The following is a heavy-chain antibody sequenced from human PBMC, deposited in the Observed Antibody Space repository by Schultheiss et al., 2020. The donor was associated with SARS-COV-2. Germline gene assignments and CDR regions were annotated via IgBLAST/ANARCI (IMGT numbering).Heavy chain of an antibody. Sequence: GSLRLSCAVYGGSFSGYYWSWIRQPPGKGLEWIGEINHSGSTNYNPSLKSRVTISVDTSMNHFSLKLSSVTAADTAVYYCARGEYDFWSGYHYGMDVWGQGTTVTVSS. D-gene: IGHD3-3*01. CDR3: ARGEYDFWSGYHYGMDV. V-gene: IGHV4-34*01. CDR1: GGSFSGYY. J-gene: IGHJ6*02. CDR2: INHSGST.